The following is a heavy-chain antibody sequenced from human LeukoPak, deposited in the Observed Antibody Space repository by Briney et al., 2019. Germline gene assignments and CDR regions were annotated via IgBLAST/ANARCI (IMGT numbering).Heavy chain of an antibody. CDR3: ARKAGPAFRVGRFDP. D-gene: IGHD3-10*01. J-gene: IGHJ5*02. V-gene: IGHV3-30*03. Sequence: GSLRLSCAASGFSFSSYSMHWVRQATGKGLEWVALMSHDGSKISYGDSVKGRFTTSRDNSKDTLYLQMNSLRTDDTAVYYCARKAGPAFRVGRFDPWGQGTLVTVSS. CDR1: GFSFSSYS. CDR2: MSHDGSKI.